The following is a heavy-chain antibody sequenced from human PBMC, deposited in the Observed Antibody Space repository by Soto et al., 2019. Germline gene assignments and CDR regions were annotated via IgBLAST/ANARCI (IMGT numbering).Heavy chain of an antibody. CDR2: IIRDGSST. CDR1: GFTFSSYW. V-gene: IGHV3-74*01. CDR3: GRGGSGIYGMDI. Sequence: EVQQVESGGGLVQPGGSLRLSCAASGFTFSSYWMHWVRQAPGKGLVWISRIIRDGSSTNYADSVKGRFTISRDNAKNTLYLEINSLRADDTAVYFCGRGGSGIYGMDIWGQGTTVTVSS. J-gene: IGHJ6*02. D-gene: IGHD6-13*01.